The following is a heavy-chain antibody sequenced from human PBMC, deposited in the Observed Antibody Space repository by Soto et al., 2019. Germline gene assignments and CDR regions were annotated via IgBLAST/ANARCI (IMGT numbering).Heavy chain of an antibody. CDR1: GGSISSSSYY. J-gene: IGHJ2*01. CDR2: IYYSGNT. D-gene: IGHD6-13*01. Sequence: QLQLQESGPGLVKPSETLSLTCAVSGGSISSSSYYWGWIRQPPGKGLEWIGSIYYSGNTYYIPSLKSRATISLDTSKNQFSLKLTSVTAADTAVYYCARHGAAAGTNWYFALWGRGTLVTVSP. CDR3: ARHGAAAGTNWYFAL. V-gene: IGHV4-39*01.